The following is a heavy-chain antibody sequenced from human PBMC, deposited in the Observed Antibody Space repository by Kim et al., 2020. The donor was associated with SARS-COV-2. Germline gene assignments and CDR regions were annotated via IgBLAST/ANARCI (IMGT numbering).Heavy chain of an antibody. Sequence: SVKVSCKASGGTFSSYAISWVRQAPGQGLEWMGGIIPIFGTANYAQKFQGRVTITADESTSTAYMELSSLRSEDTAVYYCARGLAAADGGYYYYYYGMDVWGQGTTVTVSS. CDR1: GGTFSSYA. V-gene: IGHV1-69*13. CDR2: IIPIFGTA. J-gene: IGHJ6*02. CDR3: ARGLAAADGGYYYYYYGMDV. D-gene: IGHD2-2*01.